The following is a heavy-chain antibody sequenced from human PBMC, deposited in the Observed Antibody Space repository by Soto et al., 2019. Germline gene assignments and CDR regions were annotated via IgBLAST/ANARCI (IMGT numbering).Heavy chain of an antibody. CDR1: GGSMRNYF. CDR2: IHYSGTT. D-gene: IGHD6-13*01. CDR3: VRDVPAAGTDWFDP. Sequence: SETLSLTCTVSGGSMRNYFWTWIRQPPGKGLEWIGYIHYSGTTSFFPSYNPSLRSRVTMSVDKSKNQFSLNLASVTAADTAVYYCVRDVPAAGTDWFDPWGQGTLVTVSS. J-gene: IGHJ5*02. V-gene: IGHV4-59*12.